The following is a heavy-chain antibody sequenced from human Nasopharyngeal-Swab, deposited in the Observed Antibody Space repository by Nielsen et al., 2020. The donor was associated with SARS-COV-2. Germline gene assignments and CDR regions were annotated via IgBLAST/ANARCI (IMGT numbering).Heavy chain of an antibody. D-gene: IGHD2-2*01. Sequence: GESLKISCAASGFTFSSYWMSWVRQAPGKGREWVAHIKQSGSGQYYVDSVKGRFTISRDNAKNSLSLQMNSLRAEDTAVYYCARYCSTTSCPRGFDYWGQGTLVTVSS. V-gene: IGHV3-7*01. CDR2: IKQSGSGQ. J-gene: IGHJ4*02. CDR1: GFTFSSYW. CDR3: ARYCSTTSCPRGFDY.